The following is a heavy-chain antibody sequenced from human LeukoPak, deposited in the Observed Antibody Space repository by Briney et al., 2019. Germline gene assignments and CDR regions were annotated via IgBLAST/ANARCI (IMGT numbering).Heavy chain of an antibody. CDR1: GFTVSDYY. CDR2: IYYTGAT. J-gene: IGHJ4*02. D-gene: IGHD4-17*01. Sequence: GGSLRLSCAGSGFTVSDYYMSWVRQAPGKGLEWVSVIYYTGATYYADSVKGRFTISRDNSKNTLFLQINSLTVEDTAVYYCAKPSGDYDYFDYWGQGALVTVSS. CDR3: AKPSGDYDYFDY. V-gene: IGHV3-53*01.